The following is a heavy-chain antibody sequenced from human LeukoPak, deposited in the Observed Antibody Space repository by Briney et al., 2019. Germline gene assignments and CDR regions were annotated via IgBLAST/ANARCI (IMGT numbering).Heavy chain of an antibody. D-gene: IGHD2-2*02. CDR3: ARGYCSSTSCYTGDI. V-gene: IGHV3-30-3*01. CDR2: ISYDGSNK. CDR1: GFTFSSYA. Sequence: GRSLRLSCAASGFTFSSYAMHWVRQAPGKGLEWVAVISYDGSNKYYADSVKGRFTISRDNSKNTLYLQMNSLRAEDTAVYYCARGYCSSTSCYTGDIWGQGTMVTVSS. J-gene: IGHJ3*02.